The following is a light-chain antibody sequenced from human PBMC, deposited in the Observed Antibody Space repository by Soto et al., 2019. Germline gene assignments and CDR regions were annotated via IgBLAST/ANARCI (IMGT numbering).Light chain of an antibody. Sequence: QSVLAQPASVSGSFGQSITISCSGPNTDLGVYGYVAWYQHQPGKAPKLLIYDVNNRPSGISDRFSGSKSGDTASLTISGLQAEDEPDYFCFSKISSCVYGFGTRTKVTVL. J-gene: IGLJ1*01. V-gene: IGLV2-14*01. CDR3: FSKISSCVYG. CDR1: NTDLGVYGY. CDR2: DVN.